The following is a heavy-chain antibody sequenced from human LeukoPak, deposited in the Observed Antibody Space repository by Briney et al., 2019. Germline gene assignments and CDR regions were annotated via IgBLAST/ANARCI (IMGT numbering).Heavy chain of an antibody. J-gene: IGHJ4*02. D-gene: IGHD6-19*01. CDR1: GFTFSIYE. CDR2: IGSSGNTK. V-gene: IGHV3-48*03. CDR3: ALLAVASDFDY. Sequence: SGGSLRLSCAVSGFTFSIYEMNWVRRAPGKGLEWVSNIGSSGNTKYYADSVKGRFTVSRDNAKNSLYLQMNSLRAEDTAVYYCALLAVASDFDYWGQGALVTVSS.